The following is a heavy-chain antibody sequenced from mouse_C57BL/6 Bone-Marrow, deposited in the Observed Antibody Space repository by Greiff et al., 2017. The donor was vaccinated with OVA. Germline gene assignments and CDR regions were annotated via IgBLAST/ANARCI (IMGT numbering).Heavy chain of an antibody. V-gene: IGHV5-4*03. D-gene: IGHD1-1*01. Sequence: EVKLVESGGGLVKPGGSLKLSCAASGFTFSSYAMSWVRQTPEKRLEWVATISDGGSYTYYPDNVKGRFTISRDNAKNNLYLQMSHLKSEDTAMYYCARTRDYYGSSFYFDYWGQGTTLTVSS. J-gene: IGHJ2*01. CDR2: ISDGGSYT. CDR3: ARTRDYYGSSFYFDY. CDR1: GFTFSSYA.